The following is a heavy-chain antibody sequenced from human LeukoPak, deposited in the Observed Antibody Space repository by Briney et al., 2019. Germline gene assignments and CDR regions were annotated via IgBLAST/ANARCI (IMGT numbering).Heavy chain of an antibody. CDR3: ARHPGSSSWYGLGWFAP. CDR1: GGSFSGYY. Sequence: SETLSLTCAVYGGSFSGYYWSWIRQPPGKGLEWIGEINHSGSTNYNPSLKSRVTISVAPSKNQFSLKLSSVTAADKAVYYCARHPGSSSWYGLGWFAPWGQGTLVTVSS. D-gene: IGHD6-13*01. CDR2: INHSGST. J-gene: IGHJ5*02. V-gene: IGHV4-34*01.